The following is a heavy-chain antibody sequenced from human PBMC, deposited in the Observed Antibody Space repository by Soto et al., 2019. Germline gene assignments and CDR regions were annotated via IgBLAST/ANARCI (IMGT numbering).Heavy chain of an antibody. Sequence: ASVKVSCKASGYTFTGYYMHWVRQAPGQGLEWMGWINPNSGGTNYAQKFQGWVTMTRDTSISTAYMELSRLRSDDTAVYYCARDLTDCSSTSCYNYYYYGMDVWGQGTRVTVYS. J-gene: IGHJ6*02. CDR2: INPNSGGT. CDR3: ARDLTDCSSTSCYNYYYYGMDV. V-gene: IGHV1-2*04. D-gene: IGHD2-2*02. CDR1: GYTFTGYY.